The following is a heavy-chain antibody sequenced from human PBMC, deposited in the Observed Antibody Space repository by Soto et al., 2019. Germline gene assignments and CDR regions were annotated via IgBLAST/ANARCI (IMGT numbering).Heavy chain of an antibody. CDR3: ARGVTVFGLVSRFWFGP. D-gene: IGHD3-3*01. V-gene: IGHV4-30-4*01. CDR1: GGSISSGDYS. J-gene: IGHJ5*02. CDR2: IYNSGIT. Sequence: SETVSLTCTVSGGSISSGDYSWSWVRQSPGKGLEWIGHIYNSGITYYNASLKSRVVISIDTSRNQFSLGLNSLTAADRAVYFCARGVTVFGLVSRFWFGPWGQGTVVTVSS.